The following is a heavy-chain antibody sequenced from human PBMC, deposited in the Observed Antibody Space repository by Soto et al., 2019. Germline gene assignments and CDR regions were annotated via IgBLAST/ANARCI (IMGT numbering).Heavy chain of an antibody. J-gene: IGHJ5*02. V-gene: IGHV4-4*02. CDR3: ARRAVAGTSWFDP. CDR1: GGSISSTNW. CDR2: IYHSGRT. Sequence: PSETLSLTCAVSGGSISSTNWWNGVRQPPGKGLEWIGEIYHSGRTNYNPSLKSRVTISIDKSKNQVSLKLSSVTAADTAVYYCARRAVAGTSWFDPWGQGTQVTVSS. D-gene: IGHD6-19*01.